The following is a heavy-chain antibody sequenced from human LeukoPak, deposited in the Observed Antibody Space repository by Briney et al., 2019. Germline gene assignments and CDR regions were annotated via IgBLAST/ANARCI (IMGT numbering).Heavy chain of an antibody. J-gene: IGHJ3*02. V-gene: IGHV4-34*01. Sequence: SETLSLTCAVYGGSFSGYYWSWIRQPPGKGLEWIGEINHSGSTNYNPSLKSRVTISVDTSKNQFSLKLSSVTAADTAVYYCAGTSRRSITIFGVVMWASYIWGPGTMVTVSS. D-gene: IGHD3-3*01. CDR3: AGTSRRSITIFGVVMWASYI. CDR2: INHSGST. CDR1: GGSFSGYY.